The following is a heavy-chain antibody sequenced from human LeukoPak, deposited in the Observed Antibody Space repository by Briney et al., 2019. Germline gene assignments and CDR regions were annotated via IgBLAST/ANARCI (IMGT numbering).Heavy chain of an antibody. J-gene: IGHJ5*02. CDR3: ARGFPSSSRWFDP. D-gene: IGHD6-6*01. CDR1: GGSFSGYH. Sequence: SETLSLTCAVYGGSFSGYHWTWIRLRPGKGLEWIGDINHSGRTHYNPSLKSRVTISVDTSNNQFSLKLHSVTAADTAVYYCARGFPSSSRWFDPWGQGTLVTVSS. CDR2: INHSGRT. V-gene: IGHV4-34*01.